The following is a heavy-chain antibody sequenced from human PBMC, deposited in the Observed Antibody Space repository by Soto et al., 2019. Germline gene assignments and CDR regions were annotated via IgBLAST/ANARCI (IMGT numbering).Heavy chain of an antibody. Sequence: ASVKVSCKASGYIFINYYIHWVRQAPGQGLEWIGIINPNGGSTNYAQKFRGRVTMARDTSTSTVYMELSRLRSDDTAVYYCASSGAVAGLAFDIWGQGTMVTVSS. CDR2: INPNGGST. V-gene: IGHV1-46*01. CDR3: ASSGAVAGLAFDI. J-gene: IGHJ3*02. D-gene: IGHD6-19*01. CDR1: GYIFINYY.